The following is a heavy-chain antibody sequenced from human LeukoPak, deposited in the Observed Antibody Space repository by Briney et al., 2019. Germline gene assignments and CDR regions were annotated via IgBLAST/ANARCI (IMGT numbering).Heavy chain of an antibody. V-gene: IGHV3-74*01. CDR2: INSDGSST. J-gene: IGHJ6*03. CDR1: GFTSSSYR. CDR3: ARPRYYYYMDV. Sequence: GGSLRLSCAASGFTSSSYRMHWVRQAPGKGLVWVSRINSDGSSTSYADSVKGRFTISRDNAKNTLYLQMNSLRAEDTAVYYCARPRYYYYMDVWGKGTTVTVSS.